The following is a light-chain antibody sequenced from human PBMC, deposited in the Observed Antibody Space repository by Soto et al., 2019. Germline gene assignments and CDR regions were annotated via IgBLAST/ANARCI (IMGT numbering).Light chain of an antibody. CDR2: AAT. V-gene: IGKV1-39*01. Sequence: EIQMTQSPASLSASVGDSASISCRASQGVSTLLNWYQKKPGKAPRLLIYAATILHTGVPSRFSGTGSGTEFSLTISSLQSDDFASYYCQQSHTRPPTFGEGTQVEI. CDR1: QGVSTL. CDR3: QQSHTRPPT. J-gene: IGKJ4*01.